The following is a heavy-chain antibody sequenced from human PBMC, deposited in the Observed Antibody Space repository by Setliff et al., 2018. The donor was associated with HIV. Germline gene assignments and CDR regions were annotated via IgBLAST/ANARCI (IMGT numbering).Heavy chain of an antibody. Sequence: PSETLSLTCNVSGFSFRNSFYNWGWIRQPPGKGLEWIGTIYYSGTTYYNPSLKSRVTKSIDTSQNQFSLKLTSVTATDTAVYYCANLPMVRTRRTGQYYYYGMDVWGQGTSVTVSS. CDR1: GFSFRNSFYN. D-gene: IGHD3-10*01. J-gene: IGHJ6*02. CDR2: IYYSGTT. CDR3: ANLPMVRTRRTGQYYYYGMDV. V-gene: IGHV4-39*01.